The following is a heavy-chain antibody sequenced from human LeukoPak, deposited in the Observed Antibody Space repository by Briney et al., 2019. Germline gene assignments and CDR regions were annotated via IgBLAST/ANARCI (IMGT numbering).Heavy chain of an antibody. Sequence: GASVKVSCKASGYTFTSYGISWVRQAPGQGLEWMGWISAYNGNTNYAQKLQGRVTMTTDTSTSTAYMELRSLRSDDAAVYYCARNPYRSSTSCYDWFDPWGKGTLVTVSS. V-gene: IGHV1-18*01. CDR3: ARNPYRSSTSCYDWFDP. CDR2: ISAYNGNT. D-gene: IGHD2-2*01. CDR1: GYTFTSYG. J-gene: IGHJ5*02.